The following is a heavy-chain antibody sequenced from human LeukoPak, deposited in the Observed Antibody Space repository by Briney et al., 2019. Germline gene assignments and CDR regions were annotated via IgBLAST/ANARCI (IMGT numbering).Heavy chain of an antibody. CDR3: AREGDGSIWFDP. J-gene: IGHJ5*02. CDR2: IYYSGST. V-gene: IGHV4-61*10. CDR1: GDSISSGDYY. Sequence: SETLSLTCTVSGDSISSGDYYWSWIRQPAGKGLEWIGYIYYSGSTNYNPSLKSRVTISVDTSKNQFSLKLSSVTAADTAVYYCAREGDGSIWFDPWGQGTLVTVSS. D-gene: IGHD6-25*01.